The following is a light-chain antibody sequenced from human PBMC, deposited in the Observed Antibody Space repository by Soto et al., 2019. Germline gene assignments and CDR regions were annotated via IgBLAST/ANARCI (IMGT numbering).Light chain of an antibody. J-gene: IGKJ3*01. CDR1: QDIRKY. CDR3: QHYGHLPPFT. V-gene: IGKV1-33*01. Sequence: DIQMTQSPSSLSASVGDRVTITCQASQDIRKYLSWYQQKPGRAPKLLIYGASNLETGVPSRFSGKGYGTDFTFAISILQTEDIARYYCQHYGHLPPFTFGPGTKVAIK. CDR2: GAS.